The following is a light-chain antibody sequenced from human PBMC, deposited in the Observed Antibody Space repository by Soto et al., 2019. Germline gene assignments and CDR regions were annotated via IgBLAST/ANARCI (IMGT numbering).Light chain of an antibody. CDR1: QSISSY. Sequence: DIQMTQSPSSLSASVGDRVTITCRANQSISSYLNWYQQKPGKAPKPLIYAASSLQSGVPSRFSGSGSGTDFTLTISSLQPEDFATYYCQQSYSTPCTFGQGTKVDIK. CDR3: QQSYSTPCT. J-gene: IGKJ1*01. CDR2: AAS. V-gene: IGKV1-39*01.